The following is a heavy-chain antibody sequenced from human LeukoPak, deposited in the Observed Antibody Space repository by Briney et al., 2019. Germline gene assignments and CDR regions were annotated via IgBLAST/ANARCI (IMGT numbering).Heavy chain of an antibody. CDR2: ISSSDSTI. CDR3: ARTIEMATISYFDY. Sequence: GGSLRLSCVASGFTFSSYEMNWVRQARGKGVEWVAYISSSDSTIYYADSVKGRFTNSRDNAKNSLYLQMNSLRAGDTAVYDCARTIEMATISYFDYWGQGTLVSVSS. V-gene: IGHV3-48*03. D-gene: IGHD5-24*01. CDR1: GFTFSSYE. J-gene: IGHJ4*02.